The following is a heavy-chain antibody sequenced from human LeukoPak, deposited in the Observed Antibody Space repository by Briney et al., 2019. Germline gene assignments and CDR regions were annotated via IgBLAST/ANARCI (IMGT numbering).Heavy chain of an antibody. J-gene: IGHJ4*02. D-gene: IGHD3-22*01. CDR1: GFTFSSYS. V-gene: IGHV3-21*01. CDR2: ISSSSSYI. Sequence: SGGSLRLSCAASGFTFSSYSMTWVRQAPGKGLEWVSSISSSSSYIYYADSVKGRFTISRGNAKNSLYLQMNSLRAEDTAVYYCARDIDREYYYDSSGYYEANTAFDYWGQGTLVTVSS. CDR3: ARDIDREYYYDSSGYYEANTAFDY.